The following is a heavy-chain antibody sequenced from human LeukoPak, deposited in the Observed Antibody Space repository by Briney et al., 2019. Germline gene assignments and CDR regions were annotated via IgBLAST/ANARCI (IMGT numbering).Heavy chain of an antibody. CDR3: ARDIVWGWLLTFDY. V-gene: IGHV3-7*01. CDR2: IKQDGSEK. CDR1: GFTFSSYW. D-gene: IGHD5-24*01. Sequence: GGSLRLSCAASGFTFSSYWMSWVRQAPGKGLEWVANIKQDGSEKYYVDSVKGRFTISRDNAKNSLYLQMNSLRAEDTAVYYRARDIVWGWLLTFDYWGQGTLVTVSS. J-gene: IGHJ4*02.